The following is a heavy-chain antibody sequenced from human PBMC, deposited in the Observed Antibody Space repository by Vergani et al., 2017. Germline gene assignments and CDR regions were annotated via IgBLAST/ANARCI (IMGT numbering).Heavy chain of an antibody. CDR1: GFTFSSYS. CDR2: ISSSSSYI. J-gene: IGHJ4*02. CDR3: ARDRRYYDFWSGYYDY. Sequence: VQLVESGGGLVKPGGSLRLSCAASGFTFSSYSMNWVRQAPGKGLEWVSSISSSSSYIYYADSVKGRFTISRDNAKNSLYLQMNSLRAEDTAVYYCARDRRYYDFWSGYYDYWGQGTLVTVSS. D-gene: IGHD3-3*01. V-gene: IGHV3-21*01.